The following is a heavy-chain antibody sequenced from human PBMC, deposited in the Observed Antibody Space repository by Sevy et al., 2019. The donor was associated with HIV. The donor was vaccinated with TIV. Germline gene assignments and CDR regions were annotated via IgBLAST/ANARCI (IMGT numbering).Heavy chain of an antibody. V-gene: IGHV3-23*01. Sequence: GGSLRLSCAASGFTFSKYSMSWVRQPPGKGLEWVSTLCFGCGEINYADSVKGRFTISRDNSKNSFYLQMNNLRAEDTAVYYCAREGCTKPHDYWGQGTLVTVSS. CDR2: LCFGCGEI. CDR3: AREGCTKPHDY. D-gene: IGHD2-8*01. J-gene: IGHJ4*02. CDR1: GFTFSKYS.